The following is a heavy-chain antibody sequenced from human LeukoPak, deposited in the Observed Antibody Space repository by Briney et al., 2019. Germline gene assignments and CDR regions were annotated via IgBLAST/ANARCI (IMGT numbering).Heavy chain of an antibody. J-gene: IGHJ2*01. D-gene: IGHD2/OR15-2a*01. Sequence: GGSLRLSCAASGFTVSSNYMCWVRQAPGKGLEWVAVIWYDGSNKYYPDSVQGRFTISRDNSKNTLYLQVNSLRAEDTAVYYCARDRSMSGWYIDLWGRGTLVTVSS. V-gene: IGHV3-33*08. CDR2: IWYDGSNK. CDR3: ARDRSMSGWYIDL. CDR1: GFTVSSNY.